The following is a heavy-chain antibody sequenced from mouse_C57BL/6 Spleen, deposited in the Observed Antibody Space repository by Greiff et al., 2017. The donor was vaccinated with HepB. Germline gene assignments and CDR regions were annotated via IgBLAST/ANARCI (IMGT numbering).Heavy chain of an antibody. J-gene: IGHJ2*01. V-gene: IGHV1-64*01. Sequence: VQLQQPGAELVKPGASVKLSCKASGYTFTSYWMHWVKQRPGQGLEWIGVIHPNSGSTNYNEKFKSKATLTVDKSSSTAYMQLSSLTSEDSAVYYCAREAFITTVDYWGQGTTLTVSS. CDR1: GYTFTSYW. D-gene: IGHD1-2*01. CDR2: IHPNSGST. CDR3: AREAFITTVDY.